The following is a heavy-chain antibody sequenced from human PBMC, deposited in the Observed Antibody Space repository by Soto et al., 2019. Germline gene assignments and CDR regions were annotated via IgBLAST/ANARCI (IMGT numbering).Heavy chain of an antibody. V-gene: IGHV3-23*01. D-gene: IGHD1-26*01. J-gene: IGHJ3*02. CDR3: AKGDLGVGDEVRDAFDI. CDR1: GFTFSSYA. Sequence: EVQLLESGGGLVQPGGSLRLSCAASGFTFSSYAMSWVRQAPGKGLEWVSAISGSGGSTYYADSVKGRFTISRDNSKNTLYLQMNSLRAEDTAVYYCAKGDLGVGDEVRDAFDIWGQGTMVTVSS. CDR2: ISGSGGST.